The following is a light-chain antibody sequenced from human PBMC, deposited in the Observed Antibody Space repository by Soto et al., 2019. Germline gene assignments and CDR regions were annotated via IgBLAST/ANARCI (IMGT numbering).Light chain of an antibody. V-gene: IGLV3-21*04. J-gene: IGLJ2*01. Sequence: SYVLTQPPSVSVAPGKTARITCGGNNIGSKSEHWYQQKPGQAPVLVIYYDSDRTSGIPELFSGSNSGNTATLTISRVEDGDEADYYCQVWDSSSDHPGVFGGGTKLTVL. CDR2: YDS. CDR3: QVWDSSSDHPGV. CDR1: NIGSKS.